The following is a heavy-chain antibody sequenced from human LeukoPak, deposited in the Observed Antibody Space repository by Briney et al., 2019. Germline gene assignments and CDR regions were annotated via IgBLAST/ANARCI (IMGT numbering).Heavy chain of an antibody. Sequence: GATVKISCKVSGYTFTDYYMHWVQQAPGKGLEWMGLVDPEDGETIYAEKFQGRVTITADTSTDTAYMELTSLRSEDTAVYYCARDPGDSSGYYSSRNYYFDSWGQGTLVTVSS. CDR3: ARDPGDSSGYYSSRNYYFDS. J-gene: IGHJ4*02. D-gene: IGHD3-22*01. CDR2: VDPEDGET. CDR1: GYTFTDYY. V-gene: IGHV1-69-2*01.